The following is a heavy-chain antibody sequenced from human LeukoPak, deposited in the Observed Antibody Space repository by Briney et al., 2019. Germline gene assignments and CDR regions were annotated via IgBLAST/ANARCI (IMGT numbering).Heavy chain of an antibody. Sequence: GRSLRLSCAVSGFTISYYAMHWVRQAPGKGLEWVAVISNDGSNTDYADSVKGRFTISRDNSKNTVYLQLNGLRPGDTAVYYCATDGSGSPGDYWGQGTLVTVSS. CDR2: ISNDGSNT. J-gene: IGHJ4*02. CDR3: ATDGSGSPGDY. CDR1: GFTISYYA. D-gene: IGHD3-10*01. V-gene: IGHV3-30*04.